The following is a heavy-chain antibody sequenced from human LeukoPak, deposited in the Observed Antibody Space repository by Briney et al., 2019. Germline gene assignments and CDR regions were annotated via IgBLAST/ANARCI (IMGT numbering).Heavy chain of an antibody. J-gene: IGHJ4*02. Sequence: GGSLRLSCAASGFTFSSYAMSWVRQAPGKGLEWVSAISGSGGSTYYADSVKGRFSISRDNSKNTLYLQMNSLRAEDTAVYYCAKDGVVRGYGFDYWGQGTLVTVSS. D-gene: IGHD6-25*01. CDR2: ISGSGGST. CDR3: AKDGVVRGYGFDY. CDR1: GFTFSSYA. V-gene: IGHV3-23*01.